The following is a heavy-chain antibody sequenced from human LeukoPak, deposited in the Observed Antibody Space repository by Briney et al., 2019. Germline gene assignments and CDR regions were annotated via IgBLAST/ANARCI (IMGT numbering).Heavy chain of an antibody. D-gene: IGHD3-9*01. CDR2: IYYSGST. J-gene: IGHJ4*02. Sequence: SETLSLTCTVSGGSISSYYWSWIRQPPGKGLEWIGYIYYSGSTNYNPSLKSRVTISVDTSKNQFSLKLSSVTAADTAVYYCARVPMYYDILTGFDYWGQGTLVTVSS. CDR1: GGSISSYY. V-gene: IGHV4-59*01. CDR3: ARVPMYYDILTGFDY.